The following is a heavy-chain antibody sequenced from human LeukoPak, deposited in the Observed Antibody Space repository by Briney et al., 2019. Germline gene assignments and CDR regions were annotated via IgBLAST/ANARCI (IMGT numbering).Heavy chain of an antibody. J-gene: IGHJ4*02. D-gene: IGHD2-15*01. V-gene: IGHV1-18*01. CDR3: AREYCSGGSCYLFDY. CDR1: GYTFTSYG. Sequence: ASVKVSCKASGYTFTSYGISWVRQAPGQGLEWMGWISTYNGSTNYAPKLQGRVTMTTDTSTSTAYMELRSLRSDDTAVYYCAREYCSGGSCYLFDYWGQGTLVTVSS. CDR2: ISTYNGST.